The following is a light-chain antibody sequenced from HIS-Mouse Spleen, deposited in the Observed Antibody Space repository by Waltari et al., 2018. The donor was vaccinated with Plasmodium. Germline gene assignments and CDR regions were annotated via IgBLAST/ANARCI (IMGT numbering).Light chain of an antibody. J-gene: IGLJ3*02. CDR3: YSTDSSGNHRV. CDR1: ALPKKY. Sequence: SYELTQPPSVSVSPGQTARITCSGDALPKKYAYWDQQKSGQAPVLVIYEDSKRPSGIPERFCGSGSGTMATWTISGAQVEDEADYYCYSTDSSGNHRVFGGGTKLTVL. V-gene: IGLV3-10*01. CDR2: EDS.